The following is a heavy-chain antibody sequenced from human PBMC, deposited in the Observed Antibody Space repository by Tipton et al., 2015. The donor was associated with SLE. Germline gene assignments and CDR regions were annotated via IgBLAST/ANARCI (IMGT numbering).Heavy chain of an antibody. J-gene: IGHJ4*02. Sequence: TLSLTCTIYGGSIGSDYWSWIRQPPGRGLEWIGWIYYNGNTNYDPSLKSRVTISLDTSNTQFSLKLTSVTAADTAMYYCARDSMATGTGDYWGQGTLVTVSS. V-gene: IGHV4-59*01. D-gene: IGHD1-14*01. CDR2: IYYNGNT. CDR3: ARDSMATGTGDY. CDR1: GGSIGSDY.